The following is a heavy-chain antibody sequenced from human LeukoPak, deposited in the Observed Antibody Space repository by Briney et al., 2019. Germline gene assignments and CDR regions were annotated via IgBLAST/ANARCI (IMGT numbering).Heavy chain of an antibody. J-gene: IGHJ5*02. CDR1: GFTFSSYA. V-gene: IGHV3-23*01. Sequence: GGSLRLSCAASGFTFSSYAMSWVRQAPGKGLEWVSAISGSGGSTYYADSVKGRFTISRDNSKNTLYLQMNSLRAEDTAVYHCAKVGSSSSSTGWFDPWGQGTLVTVSS. CDR2: ISGSGGST. D-gene: IGHD6-6*01. CDR3: AKVGSSSSSTGWFDP.